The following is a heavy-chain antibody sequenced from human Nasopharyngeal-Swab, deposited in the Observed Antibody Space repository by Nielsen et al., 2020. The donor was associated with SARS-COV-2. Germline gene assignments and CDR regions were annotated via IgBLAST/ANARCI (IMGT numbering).Heavy chain of an antibody. Sequence: WIRQPPGKGPEWVSSISSSSIYTYHEGSVRGRFTISRDNAKNSLYLQMNSLRAEDTAVYYCARAGITMVRAFDYWGQGTLVTVSS. J-gene: IGHJ4*02. CDR3: ARAGITMVRAFDY. D-gene: IGHD3-10*01. V-gene: IGHV3-21*01. CDR2: ISSSSIYT.